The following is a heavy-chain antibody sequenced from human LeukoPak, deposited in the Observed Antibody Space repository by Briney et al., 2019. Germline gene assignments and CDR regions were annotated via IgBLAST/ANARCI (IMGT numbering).Heavy chain of an antibody. CDR2: INPNSGGT. CDR3: ARVGTAMVYDAFDI. D-gene: IGHD5-18*01. Sequence: ASVKVSCKASGYTFTGYYMHWVRQAPGQGLEWMGWINPNSGGTNYAQKFQGRVTMTRDTSISTAYMELSRLRSDDTAVYYCARVGTAMVYDAFDIWGQGTMVTVSS. CDR1: GYTFTGYY. V-gene: IGHV1-2*02. J-gene: IGHJ3*02.